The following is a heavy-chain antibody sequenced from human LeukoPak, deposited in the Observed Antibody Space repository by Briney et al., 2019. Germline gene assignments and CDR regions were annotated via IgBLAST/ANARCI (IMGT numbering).Heavy chain of an antibody. CDR3: ARRYRGGYSYGFYFDY. J-gene: IGHJ4*02. CDR1: GGSISSSSYY. Sequence: PSETLSLTCTVSGGSISSSSYYWGWIRQPPGKGLEWIGSIYYSGSTYYNPSLKSRVTISVDTSKNQFSLKLSSVTAADTAVHYCARRYRGGYSYGFYFDYWGQGTLVTVSS. D-gene: IGHD5-18*01. V-gene: IGHV4-39*01. CDR2: IYYSGST.